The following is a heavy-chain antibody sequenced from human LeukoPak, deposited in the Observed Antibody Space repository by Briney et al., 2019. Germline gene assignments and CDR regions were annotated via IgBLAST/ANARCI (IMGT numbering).Heavy chain of an antibody. D-gene: IGHD6-13*01. J-gene: IGHJ5*02. V-gene: IGHV1-18*01. CDR3: ARATSSSWYGHVPIYYNWFDP. Sequence: ASVKVTCKSSGYTFTSYGISWVRQAPGQGLEWMGWISAYNGNTNYAQKLQGRVTMTTDTSTSTAYMELRSLRSDDTAVYYCARATSSSWYGHVPIYYNWFDPWGQGTLVTVSS. CDR1: GYTFTSYG. CDR2: ISAYNGNT.